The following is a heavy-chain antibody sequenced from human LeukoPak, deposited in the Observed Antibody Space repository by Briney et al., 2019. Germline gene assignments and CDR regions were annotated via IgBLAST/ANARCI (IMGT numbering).Heavy chain of an antibody. CDR3: ARAWAACGGDCCSLFGFDY. V-gene: IGHV1-69*05. CDR2: IIPIFGTA. D-gene: IGHD2-21*02. Sequence: SVKVSCKASGGTFSSYAISWVRQAPGQGLEWMGGIIPIFGTANYAQKFQGRVTITTDESTSTAYMELSSLRSEDTAVYYCARAWAACGGDCCSLFGFDYWGQGTLVTVSS. CDR1: GGTFSSYA. J-gene: IGHJ4*02.